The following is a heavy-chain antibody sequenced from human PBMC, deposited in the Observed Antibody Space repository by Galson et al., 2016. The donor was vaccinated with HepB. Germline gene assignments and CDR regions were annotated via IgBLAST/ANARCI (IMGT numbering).Heavy chain of an antibody. Sequence: SLRLSCAASGFSVSGKYMSWAHQAPEKGLEWVSAIFSGDATYYRDSVKGRFTISRDTSKNTLYLQMNNLRAEDTAIYYCEGYSDPFDIWGQGTMVTVSS. J-gene: IGHJ3*02. CDR1: GFSVSGKY. D-gene: IGHD3-22*01. V-gene: IGHV3-53*01. CDR3: EGYSDPFDI. CDR2: IFSGDAT.